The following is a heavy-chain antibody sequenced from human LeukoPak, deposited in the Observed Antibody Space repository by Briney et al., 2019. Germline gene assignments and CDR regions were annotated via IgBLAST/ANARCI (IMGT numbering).Heavy chain of an antibody. CDR2: IYYSGST. CDR3: ARSLMIVVAVDAFDI. Sequence: SETLSLTFTFSGGSISSSSYYLGLIRHPPGKGPEGVGSIYYSGSTYYNPSLKSRVTISVDTSKNQFSLKLSSVTAADTAVYYCARSLMIVVAVDAFDIWGQGTMVTVSS. CDR1: GGSISSSSYY. V-gene: IGHV4-39*07. D-gene: IGHD3-22*01. J-gene: IGHJ3*02.